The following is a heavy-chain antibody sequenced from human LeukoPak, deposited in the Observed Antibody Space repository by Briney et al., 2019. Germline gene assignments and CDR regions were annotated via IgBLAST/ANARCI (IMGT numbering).Heavy chain of an antibody. Sequence: GGALRLSCAASGFTFSSYWMHWVRQAPGKGLGWVSRINSDGSSTSYADSVKGRFTISRDNAKNTLYLQMNSLRAEDTAVYYCARGPYYDFWSGYYPFDYWGQGTLVTVSS. J-gene: IGHJ4*02. V-gene: IGHV3-74*01. CDR3: ARGPYYDFWSGYYPFDY. CDR1: GFTFSSYW. CDR2: INSDGSST. D-gene: IGHD3-3*01.